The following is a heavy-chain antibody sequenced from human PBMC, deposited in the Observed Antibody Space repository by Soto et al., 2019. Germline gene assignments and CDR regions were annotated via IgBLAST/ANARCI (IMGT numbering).Heavy chain of an antibody. J-gene: IGHJ4*02. V-gene: IGHV4-34*01. D-gene: IGHD1-26*01. CDR3: ARAAVKLGATLFDS. Sequence: QVQVQQWGPGLLKPSETLSLTCAVSGGSRRGHYWSWIRQSPEKGLEWIGEINHSGFTNYNPTLKSRVTISRDASKTQFSLRLSSMTAADSAVYFCARAAVKLGATLFDSWGQGTLVTVSS. CDR2: INHSGFT. CDR1: GGSRRGHY.